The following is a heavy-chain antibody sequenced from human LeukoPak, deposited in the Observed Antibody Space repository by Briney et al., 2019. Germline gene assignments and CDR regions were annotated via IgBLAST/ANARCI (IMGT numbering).Heavy chain of an antibody. CDR2: ISSGGGST. CDR3: AKDPGDFWSGYYSPKFDY. Sequence: GGSLRLSCAASGFTFSSYATSWVRQAPGKGLEWVSAISSGGGSTYYADSVKGRFTISRDNSKNTLYLQMNSLRAEGTAVYYCAKDPGDFWSGYYSPKFDYWGQGTLVTVSS. V-gene: IGHV3-23*01. J-gene: IGHJ4*02. CDR1: GFTFSSYA. D-gene: IGHD3-3*01.